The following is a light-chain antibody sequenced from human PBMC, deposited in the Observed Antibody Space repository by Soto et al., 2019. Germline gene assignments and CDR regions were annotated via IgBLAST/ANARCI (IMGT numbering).Light chain of an antibody. J-gene: IGLJ2*01. V-gene: IGLV2-23*01. CDR1: SSDAP. Sequence: QSALTQPASVSGSPGQSITISCTGTSSDAPVSWFQHHPGKAPKLMIHEDSKRPSGVSNRLSGSRSGNTASLTITGLQAEDEADYYCSSYGGVTFGGGTQLTVL. CDR2: EDS. CDR3: SSYGGVT.